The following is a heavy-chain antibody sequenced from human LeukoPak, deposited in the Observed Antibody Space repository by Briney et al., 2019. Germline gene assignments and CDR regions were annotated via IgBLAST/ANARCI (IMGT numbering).Heavy chain of an antibody. D-gene: IGHD6-25*01. CDR3: ERDRGAAAYYYHGLDV. J-gene: IGHJ6*02. CDR1: GVSISSYY. CDR2: IYYSGST. Sequence: PSETLSLTCTVSGVSISSYYWSWIRQSPGKGLEWIGYIYYSGSTNSNPSLRSRVTISVDTSKNQLSLNLRSVSAADTAVYYCERDRGAAAYYYHGLDVWGQGTTVTVSS. V-gene: IGHV4-59*01.